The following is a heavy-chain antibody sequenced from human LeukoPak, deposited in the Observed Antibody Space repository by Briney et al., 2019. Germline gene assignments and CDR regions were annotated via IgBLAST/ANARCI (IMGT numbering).Heavy chain of an antibody. CDR1: GGSISSYY. D-gene: IGHD3-10*01. V-gene: IGHV4-59*01. CDR2: IYYSGST. Sequence: SETLSLTCTVSGGSISSYYWSWIRQPPGKGLEWIGSIYYSGSTNYNPSLKSRVTISVDTSKNQFSLKLSSVTAADTAVYYCAREYYYGSGSYSNDAFDIWGQGTMVTVSS. J-gene: IGHJ3*02. CDR3: AREYYYGSGSYSNDAFDI.